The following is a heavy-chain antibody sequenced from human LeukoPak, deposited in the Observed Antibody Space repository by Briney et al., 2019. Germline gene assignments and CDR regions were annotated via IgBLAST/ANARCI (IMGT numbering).Heavy chain of an antibody. CDR2: ISGSGGST. J-gene: IGHJ4*02. CDR1: GFTFSSYA. D-gene: IGHD4-11*01. Sequence: PGGSLRLSCAASGFTFSSYAMSWVRQAPGKGLEWVLAISGSGGSTYYADSVKGRFTISRDNSKNTLYLQMNSLRAEDTAVYYCAMDYSNPFDCWGQGTLVTVSS. CDR3: AMDYSNPFDC. V-gene: IGHV3-23*01.